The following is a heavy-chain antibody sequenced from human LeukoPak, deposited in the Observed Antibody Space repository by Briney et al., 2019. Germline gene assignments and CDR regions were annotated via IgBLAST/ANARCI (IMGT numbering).Heavy chain of an antibody. CDR2: IYYSGST. CDR3: ARQREPRSLSDAFDI. CDR1: GGSISSSSYY. J-gene: IGHJ3*02. Sequence: SETLSLTCTVSGGSISSSSYYWGWIRQPPGKGLEWIGSIYYSGSTYYNPSLKSRVTISVDTSKNQFSLKLSSVTAADTAVYYCARQREPRSLSDAFDIWGQGTMVTVSS. D-gene: IGHD1-26*01. V-gene: IGHV4-39*01.